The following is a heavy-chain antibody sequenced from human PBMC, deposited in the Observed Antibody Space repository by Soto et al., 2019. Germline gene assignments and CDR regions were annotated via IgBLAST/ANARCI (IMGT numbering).Heavy chain of an antibody. CDR2: IYWDDDK. D-gene: IGHD3-9*01. V-gene: IGHV2-5*02. CDR1: GFSLSTSGVG. CDR3: ANTLGDILTPHFDY. Sequence: QITLKESGPTLVKPTQTLTLTCTFSGFSLSTSGVGVGWIRQPPGKALEWLALIYWDDDKRYSPSLKSRLTITKDTSKNQVVLTMTNMDPVDTATYYCANTLGDILTPHFDYWGQGTLVTVSS. J-gene: IGHJ4*02.